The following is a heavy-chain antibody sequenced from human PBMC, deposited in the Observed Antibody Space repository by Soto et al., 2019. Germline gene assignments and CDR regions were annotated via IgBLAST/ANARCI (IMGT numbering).Heavy chain of an antibody. J-gene: IGHJ6*01. CDR3: ARFSTLGKDYGVDV. V-gene: IGHV4-30-4*01. CDR1: GDSISSSDSY. CDR2: INSSGRT. Sequence: QVQLQESGPGLVKPSQTLSLTCSVSGDSISSSDSYWSLIRQAPGKGLEWIGYINSSGRTYYKPSLKRRVSISIDTSTNQFSLRLTSVTVADTAVYFCARFSTLGKDYGVDVW. D-gene: IGHD2-2*01.